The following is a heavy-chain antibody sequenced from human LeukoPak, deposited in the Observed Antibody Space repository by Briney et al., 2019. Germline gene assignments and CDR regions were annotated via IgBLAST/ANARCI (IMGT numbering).Heavy chain of an antibody. V-gene: IGHV4-59*01. CDR1: GGSISSYY. Sequence: SETLSLTCTVSGGSISSYYWSWIRQPPGKGLEWIGYIYYSGSTNYNPSLKSRVTISVDTSKKQFSLKLSSVTAADTAVYYCARAISGSYSRAFDIWGQGTMVTVSS. CDR2: IYYSGST. D-gene: IGHD1-26*01. CDR3: ARAISGSYSRAFDI. J-gene: IGHJ3*02.